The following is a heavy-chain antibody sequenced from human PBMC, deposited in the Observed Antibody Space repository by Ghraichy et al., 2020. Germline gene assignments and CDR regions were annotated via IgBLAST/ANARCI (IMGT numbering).Heavy chain of an antibody. CDR1: GFIFSEFA. CDR3: SRPGFGELQNAFDV. D-gene: IGHD3-10*01. CDR2: IRTKPNNYAT. V-gene: IGHV3-73*01. Sequence: GALRLSCAASGFIFSEFAMYWVRQAPGKGLECIGRIRTKPNNYATTYAASVKGRFTISRDDSKNTMYLQMKSLKTEDTAVYYCSRPGFGELQNAFDVWGHGTIVTVSS. J-gene: IGHJ3*01.